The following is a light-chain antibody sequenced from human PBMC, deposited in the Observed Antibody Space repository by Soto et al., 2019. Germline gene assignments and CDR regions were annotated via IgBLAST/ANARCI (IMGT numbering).Light chain of an antibody. V-gene: IGLV2-14*01. CDR2: EVS. CDR1: SSDVGAYNY. J-gene: IGLJ2*01. Sequence: QSALTQPASVSGSPGQSITISCTGTSSDVGAYNYVSWYQQHPGKAPKLMIFEVSDRPSGVSNRFSGSKSVNTASLTISGXXXXXXXXYXCSSYTSSNTLVFGGGTKL. CDR3: SSYTSSNTLV.